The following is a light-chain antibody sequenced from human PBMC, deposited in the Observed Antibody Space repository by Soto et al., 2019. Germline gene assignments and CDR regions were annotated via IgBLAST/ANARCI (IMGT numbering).Light chain of an antibody. CDR1: QSISNW. CDR3: QQYYDYSWT. V-gene: IGKV1-5*03. CDR2: KAS. J-gene: IGKJ1*01. Sequence: DVQMTQSPSTLSASVGDRVTITCRASQSISNWLAWFQQKPGKAPKLLIYKASNLESGVPSTFSDSAPGTEFTLTISSLQPDDFATYYCQQYYDYSWTFGQGTKLDIK.